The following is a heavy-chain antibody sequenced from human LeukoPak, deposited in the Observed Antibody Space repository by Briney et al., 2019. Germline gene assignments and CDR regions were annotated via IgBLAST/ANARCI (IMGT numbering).Heavy chain of an antibody. CDR3: ARDSLAIVGATKDYYYYMGV. Sequence: PSETLSLTCTVSGGSISSYYWSWIRQPPGKGLEWIGYIYYSGGTNYNPSLKSRVTISVDTSKNQFSLKLSSVTAADTAVYYCARDSLAIVGATKDYYYYMGVWGKGTTVTVSS. V-gene: IGHV4-59*01. D-gene: IGHD1-26*01. J-gene: IGHJ6*03. CDR1: GGSISSYY. CDR2: IYYSGGT.